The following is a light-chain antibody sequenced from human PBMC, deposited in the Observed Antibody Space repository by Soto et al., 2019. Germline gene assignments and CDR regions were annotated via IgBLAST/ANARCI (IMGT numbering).Light chain of an antibody. CDR3: SSYTSSSPYV. V-gene: IGLV2-14*01. CDR2: EVS. Sequence: QSALTQPASVSGSPGQSITISCTGTSSDVGGYNYVSWYQQHPGKAPKLMIYEVSNRPSGVSNRFSGSKSGTTASQTISELQAEDEADYYCSSYTSSSPYVFGTGTKLTVL. CDR1: SSDVGGYNY. J-gene: IGLJ1*01.